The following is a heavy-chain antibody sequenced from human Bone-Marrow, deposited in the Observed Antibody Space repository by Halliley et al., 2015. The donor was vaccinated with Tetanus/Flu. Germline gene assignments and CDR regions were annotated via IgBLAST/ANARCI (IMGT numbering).Heavy chain of an antibody. Sequence: SLRLSCEASGFILRNYWVHWFRQAPGKGLVWVSRINEDGSIVNYADSVKGRFTISRDNAKNTLYLQMNGLTVEDTALYYCVRRARDERSGYSWGAFDLWGQGTMVTVSS. CDR1: GFILRNYW. J-gene: IGHJ3*01. CDR2: INEDGSIV. V-gene: IGHV3-74*01. D-gene: IGHD5-12*01. CDR3: VRRARDERSGYSWGAFDL.